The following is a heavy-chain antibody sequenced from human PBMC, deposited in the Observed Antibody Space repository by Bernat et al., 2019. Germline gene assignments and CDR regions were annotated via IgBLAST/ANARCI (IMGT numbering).Heavy chain of an antibody. J-gene: IGHJ4*02. CDR1: GFTFSSYG. V-gene: IGHV3-33*01. CDR3: ARDRLRLFDY. D-gene: IGHD2-21*02. Sequence: QVQLVESGGGVVQPGRSLRLSCASSGFTFSSYGMHWVRQDPGKGLEWGAVIGYDGSNKSEAASVNGRFTNSRDNSKNTLYLKMTSLRAEDTAAYYCARDRLRLFDYWGQGTLVTVSS. CDR2: IGYDGSNK.